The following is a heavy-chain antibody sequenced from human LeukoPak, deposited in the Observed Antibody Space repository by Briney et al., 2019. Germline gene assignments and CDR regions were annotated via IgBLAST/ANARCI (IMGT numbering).Heavy chain of an antibody. J-gene: IGHJ4*02. Sequence: PSETLSLTCTVSGGSISSGDYYWSWIRQPPGKGLEWIGSIYYSGSTYYNPSLKSRVTISVDTSKNQFSLKLSSVTAADTAVYYCATTSLGYSSGWYYFDYWGQGTLVTVSS. CDR3: ATTSLGYSSGWYYFDY. CDR1: GGSISSGDYY. D-gene: IGHD6-19*01. V-gene: IGHV4-39*01. CDR2: IYYSGST.